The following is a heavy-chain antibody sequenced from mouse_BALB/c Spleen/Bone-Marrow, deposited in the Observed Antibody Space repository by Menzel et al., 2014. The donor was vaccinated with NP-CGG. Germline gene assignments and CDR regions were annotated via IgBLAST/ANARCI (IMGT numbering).Heavy chain of an antibody. CDR1: GFDFSRYW. J-gene: IGHJ4*01. V-gene: IGHV4-2*02. CDR2: INPGSSTI. Sequence: EVKLMESGGGLVQPGGSLNLSCAASGFDFSRYWMSWARQAPGKGQEWIGEINPGSSTINYTPSLKDKFIISRDNAKNTLYLQMSKVRSEDTALYYCARSAYYALDYWGQGISVTVSS. CDR3: ARSAYYALDY.